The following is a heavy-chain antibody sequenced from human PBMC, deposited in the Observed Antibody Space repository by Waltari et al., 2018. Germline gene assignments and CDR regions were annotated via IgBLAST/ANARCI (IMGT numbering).Heavy chain of an antibody. Sequence: EVQLVESGGGFVQSGGSLRLSCVASEFTFSYYYMHWARQPPGKGLGWVSRISADGSTSNYADSGEGRFTISRDNAKNTLYLQMNDLRVEDTDVYYCARAGICGTHRYSLDYWGQGTLVTVSS. J-gene: IGHJ4*02. CDR1: EFTFSYYY. V-gene: IGHV3-74*01. CDR3: ARAGICGTHRYSLDY. CDR2: ISADGSTS. D-gene: IGHD3-16*02.